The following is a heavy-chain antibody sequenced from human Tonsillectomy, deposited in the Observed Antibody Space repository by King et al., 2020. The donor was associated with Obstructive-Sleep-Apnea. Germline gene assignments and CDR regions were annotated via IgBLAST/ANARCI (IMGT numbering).Heavy chain of an antibody. CDR1: GFTFGVYA. D-gene: IGHD3-10*01. CDR2: ILRKAYGGTT. CDR3: TDGSAGPFDY. V-gene: IGHV3-49*03. Sequence: VQLVESGGGLVQPGRSLRLSCTASGFTFGVYAMKWFRQAPGKGLELVVFILRKAYGGTTKYAATVKCRFTISRDDSKSTAYLQMNSLKTEDTAVYYCTDGSAGPFDYWGQGTLVTVSS. J-gene: IGHJ4*02.